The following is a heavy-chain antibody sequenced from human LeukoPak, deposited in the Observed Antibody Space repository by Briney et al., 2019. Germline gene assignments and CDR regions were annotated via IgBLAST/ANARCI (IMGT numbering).Heavy chain of an antibody. Sequence: GGSLRLSCAASGFTFSSYEMNWVRQAPGKGLEWVSHISSSGSTIYYADSVKGRFTISRDNAKNSLYLQMNSLRAEDTAVYYCARDQQLWPQRYYYYCYGMDVWGKGTTVTVSS. J-gene: IGHJ6*04. D-gene: IGHD5-18*01. V-gene: IGHV3-48*03. CDR3: ARDQQLWPQRYYYYCYGMDV. CDR1: GFTFSSYE. CDR2: ISSSGSTI.